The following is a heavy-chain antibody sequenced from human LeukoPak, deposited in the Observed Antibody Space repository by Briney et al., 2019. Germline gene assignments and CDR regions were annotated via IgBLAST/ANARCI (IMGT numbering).Heavy chain of an antibody. CDR3: ARSGGGDPLV. CDR2: IHDSGST. D-gene: IGHD2-21*02. Sequence: KPSETLSLTCAVSGGSIGSYYWSWIRQPPGKGLEWIGYIHDSGSTKYNPSLKSRVTMSVDTSKNQFSLNLSSVTAADTAVYYCARSGGGDPLVWGQGTLVTVSS. V-gene: IGHV4-59*01. CDR1: GGSIGSYY. J-gene: IGHJ4*02.